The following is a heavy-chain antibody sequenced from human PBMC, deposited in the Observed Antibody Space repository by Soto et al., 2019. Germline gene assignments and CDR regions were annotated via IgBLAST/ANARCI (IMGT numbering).Heavy chain of an antibody. J-gene: IGHJ4*02. CDR2: IRSKAYGGTT. CDR3: TRDQRITIFGVALDIDY. CDR1: GFIFGNAW. Sequence: PGGSLRLCCAASGFIFGNAWINWVRQAPGKGLEWVGFIRSKAYGGTTEYAASVKGRFTISRDDSKSIAYLQMNSLKTEDTAVYYCTRDQRITIFGVALDIDYWGQGTLVTVSS. D-gene: IGHD3-3*01. V-gene: IGHV3-49*04.